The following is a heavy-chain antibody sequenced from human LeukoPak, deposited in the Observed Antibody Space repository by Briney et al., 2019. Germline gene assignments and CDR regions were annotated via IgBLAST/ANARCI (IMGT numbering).Heavy chain of an antibody. CDR1: GLSFGDSA. V-gene: IGHV3-43*02. Sequence: GESLRLSCAASGLSFGDSAMHWVRQAPGKGLEWVSIISENGGRTYYADSVKGRFTISRDNSKNSLFLRMNSLRTEDTASYYCAKGGSSTWYPRDPWGQGTLVTVSS. J-gene: IGHJ5*02. CDR3: AKGGSSTWYPRDP. CDR2: ISENGGRT. D-gene: IGHD6-13*01.